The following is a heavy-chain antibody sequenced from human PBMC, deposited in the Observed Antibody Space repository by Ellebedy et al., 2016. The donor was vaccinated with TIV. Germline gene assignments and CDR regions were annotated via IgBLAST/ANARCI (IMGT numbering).Heavy chain of an antibody. J-gene: IGHJ5*02. Sequence: GGSLRLSCAASGFTFSSYGMHWVRKAPGKGLEWVTIIRHDGSDKYYADSVKGRFTISRDDSKNTLYLYMNSLRPDYPAVYYCARGLREWDLKSGIVPGNWFDPWGQGTLVTVSS. CDR2: IRHDGSDK. CDR1: GFTFSSYG. CDR3: ARGLREWDLKSGIVPGNWFDP. V-gene: IGHV3-30*02. D-gene: IGHD1-26*01.